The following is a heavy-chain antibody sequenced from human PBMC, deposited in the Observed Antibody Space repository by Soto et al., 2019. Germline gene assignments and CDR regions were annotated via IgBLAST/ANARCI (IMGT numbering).Heavy chain of an antibody. D-gene: IGHD3-10*01. CDR2: IYYSGST. CDR1: GGSISSYY. CDR3: AREKTLWFGELRYYYATDV. Sequence: LPETLSLTCTVSGGSISSYYWSWIRQPPGKGLEWIGYIYYSGSTNYNPSLKSRVTISVDTSKNQFSLKLSSVTAADTAVYYCAREKTLWFGELRYYYATDVPGTAPSVPVSS. V-gene: IGHV4-59*01. J-gene: IGHJ6*04.